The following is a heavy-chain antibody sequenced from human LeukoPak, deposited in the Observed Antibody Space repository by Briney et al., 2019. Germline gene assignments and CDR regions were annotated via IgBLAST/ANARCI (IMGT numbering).Heavy chain of an antibody. J-gene: IGHJ5*02. CDR1: GYTFTGYH. V-gene: IGHV1-2*02. Sequence: ASVKVSCKASGYTFTGYHMHWVRQAPGQGLEWMGWINPNSGGTNYAQKFQGRVTMTRDTSISTAYMELSRLRSDDTAVYYCARDSSGFYYGYNWFDPWGQGTLVTVSS. CDR3: ARDSSGFYYGYNWFDP. CDR2: INPNSGGT. D-gene: IGHD3-22*01.